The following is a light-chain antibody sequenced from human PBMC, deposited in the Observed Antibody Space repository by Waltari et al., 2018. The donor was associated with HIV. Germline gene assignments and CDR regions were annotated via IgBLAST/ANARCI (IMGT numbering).Light chain of an antibody. CDR3: CSYAGSSTLVV. Sequence: SALTQPASVSGSPGQSITLSCTGTSSDVGSYNLVSLYQQHPGKAPKLMIYEVSKRPSGVSNRFSGSKSGNTASLTISGLQAEDEADYYCCSYAGSSTLVVFGGGTKLTVL. V-gene: IGLV2-23*02. CDR1: SSDVGSYNL. J-gene: IGLJ2*01. CDR2: EVS.